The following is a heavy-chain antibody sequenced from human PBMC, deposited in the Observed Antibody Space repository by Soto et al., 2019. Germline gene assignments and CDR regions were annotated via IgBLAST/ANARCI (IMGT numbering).Heavy chain of an antibody. CDR3: ASEIVGVPPTNMAND. V-gene: IGHV1-2*02. D-gene: IGHD2-2*01. CDR1: GYTFTGYY. Sequence: VQVSCKASGYTFTGYYMHWVRQAPGQGLEWMGWINPNSGGTNYAQKFQGRVTMTRDTSISTAYMELSRLRSDDTAVYYCASEIVGVPPTNMANDWGQGTLVSVSS. J-gene: IGHJ4*02. CDR2: INPNSGGT.